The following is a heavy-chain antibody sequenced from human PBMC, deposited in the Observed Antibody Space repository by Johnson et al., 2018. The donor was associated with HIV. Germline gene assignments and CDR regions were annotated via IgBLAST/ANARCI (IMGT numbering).Heavy chain of an antibody. J-gene: IGHJ3*02. CDR1: GFSFSSYA. D-gene: IGHD6-13*01. CDR2: ISGSGAST. CDR3: ASLSSSLFGAFDI. V-gene: IGHV3-23*04. Sequence: VQLVESGGGLVQPGGSLRLSCAASGFSFSSYAMSWVRQAPGKGLEWVSAISGSGASTYYADSVKGRFTISRDNSKNTLYLQVNSLRPEDTAVYYCASLSSSLFGAFDIWGQGTMVTVSA.